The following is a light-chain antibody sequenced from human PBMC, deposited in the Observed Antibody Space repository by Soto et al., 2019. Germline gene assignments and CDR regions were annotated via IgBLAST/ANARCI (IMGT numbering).Light chain of an antibody. CDR3: QHRSTRPPA. CDR2: DAS. V-gene: IGKV3-11*01. J-gene: IGKJ5*01. CDR1: QSVGIY. Sequence: EIVLTQSPATLSLSPGERATLSCRASQSVGIYLGWFQQRPGQAPRLLIFDASNRAAGIPARFSGGGSGTDFTLTINSLEPEDFAVYYCQHRSTRPPAFGQGTRLEIK.